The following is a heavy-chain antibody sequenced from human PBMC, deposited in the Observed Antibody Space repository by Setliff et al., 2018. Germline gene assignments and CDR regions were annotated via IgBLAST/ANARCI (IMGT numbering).Heavy chain of an antibody. D-gene: IGHD5-18*01. J-gene: IGHJ6*03. V-gene: IGHV3-21*01. Sequence: GGSLRLSCAASGFTFSSYSLNWVRQAPEKGLEWVSSISSSSSYIYYADSVQGRFTISRDNAKNSLYLQMNSLRAEDTAVYYCARAADSYGPPRSYMDVWGNGTTVTVSS. CDR2: ISSSSSYI. CDR1: GFTFSSYS. CDR3: ARAADSYGPPRSYMDV.